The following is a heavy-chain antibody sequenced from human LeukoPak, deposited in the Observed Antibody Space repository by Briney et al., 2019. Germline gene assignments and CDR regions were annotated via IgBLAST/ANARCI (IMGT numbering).Heavy chain of an antibody. CDR2: ISSSGSTI. Sequence: GGSLRLSCAASGFTFSSYEMNWVRQAPGKGLEWVSYISSSGSTIYYADSVKGRFTISRDNAKNSLYLQMNSLRAEDTAVYYCARGAYLAAPCSVWGQGTLVTVSS. V-gene: IGHV3-48*03. D-gene: IGHD6-6*01. CDR3: ARGAYLAAPCSV. CDR1: GFTFSSYE. J-gene: IGHJ4*02.